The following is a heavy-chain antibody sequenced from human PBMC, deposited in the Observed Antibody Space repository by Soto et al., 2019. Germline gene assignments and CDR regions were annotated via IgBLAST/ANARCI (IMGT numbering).Heavy chain of an antibody. CDR2: MNPNSGNT. V-gene: IGHV1-8*01. CDR1: GYTFTSYD. J-gene: IGHJ3*02. CDR3: ARGRDIVVYDAFDI. D-gene: IGHD2-15*01. Sequence: QVQLVQSGAEVKKPGASVKVSCKASGYTFTSYDINWVRQATGQGLEWMGWMNPNSGNTGYAQKFQGRVTMTRNTSISTAYMELRSLRSEDTAVYYCARGRDIVVYDAFDIWGQGTMVTVSS.